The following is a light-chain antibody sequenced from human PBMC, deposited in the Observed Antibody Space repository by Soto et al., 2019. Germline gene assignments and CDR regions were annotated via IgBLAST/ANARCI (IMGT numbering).Light chain of an antibody. CDR2: DSI. CDR1: SSNIGAGYD. CDR3: QSYDSSLSRSYV. V-gene: IGLV1-40*01. J-gene: IGLJ1*01. Sequence: QSVLTQPPSVSGAPGERVTISCTGSSSNIGAGYDVHWYRQVPGTAPKLLIYDSINRPSGVPDRFSGSKSDTSASLAITGLQAEDEADYYCQSYDSSLSRSYVFGTGTQLTVL.